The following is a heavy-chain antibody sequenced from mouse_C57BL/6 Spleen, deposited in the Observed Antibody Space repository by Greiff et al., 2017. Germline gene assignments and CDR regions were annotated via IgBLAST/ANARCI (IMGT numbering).Heavy chain of an antibody. D-gene: IGHD1-1*01. CDR1: GFNIKNTY. Sequence: EVKLQQSVAELVRPGASVKLSCTASGFNIKNTYMHWVKQRPEQGLEWIGRIDPANGNTKYAPKFQGKATITADTSSNTAYLQLSSLTSEDTAIYYCASSFITTVVGDYFDYWGQGTTLTVSS. V-gene: IGHV14-3*01. CDR3: ASSFITTVVGDYFDY. CDR2: IDPANGNT. J-gene: IGHJ2*01.